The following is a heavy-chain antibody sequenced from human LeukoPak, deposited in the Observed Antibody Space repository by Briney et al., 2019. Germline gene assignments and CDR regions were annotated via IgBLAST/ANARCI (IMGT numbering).Heavy chain of an antibody. J-gene: IGHJ4*02. CDR3: ARAEVAGYCSSTSCLYVDY. D-gene: IGHD2-2*01. CDR2: IIPIFGTA. CDR1: GGTFISYA. Sequence: GASVKVSCKASGGTFISYAISWVRQAPGQGLEWMGGIIPIFGTANYAQKFQGRVTITADESTSTAYMELSSLRSEDTAVYYCARAEVAGYCSSTSCLYVDYWGQGTLVTVSS. V-gene: IGHV1-69*13.